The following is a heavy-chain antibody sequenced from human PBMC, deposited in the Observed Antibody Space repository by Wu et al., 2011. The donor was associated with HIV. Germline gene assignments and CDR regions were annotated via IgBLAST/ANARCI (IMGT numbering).Heavy chain of an antibody. Sequence: QVQLVQSGAEVKKPGASVKVSCKASGYTFTTYGTSWVRQAPGQGLEWIGWIRTYNGETNYAQKFQGRVTMTTDTSTSTAYMELRSLRSDDTAVYYCVRNKLKLEIYTFDIWGQGTMVTVSS. V-gene: IGHV1-18*01. J-gene: IGHJ3*02. CDR3: VRNKLKLEIYTFDI. D-gene: IGHD1-1*01. CDR1: GYTFTTYG. CDR2: IRTYNGET.